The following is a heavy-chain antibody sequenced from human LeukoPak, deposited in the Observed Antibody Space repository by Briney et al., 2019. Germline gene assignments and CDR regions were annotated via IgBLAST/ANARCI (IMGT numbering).Heavy chain of an antibody. J-gene: IGHJ5*02. Sequence: PSETLSLTCTVSGDSISSYYWSWIRQPPGKGLEWIGYVYYRGSTNYNPSLKSRVTISVDTSKSQSSLKLTSVTAADTAVYYCARSVANWFDPWGQGTLVTVSS. CDR1: GDSISSYY. V-gene: IGHV4-59*01. CDR3: ARSVANWFDP. CDR2: VYYRGST.